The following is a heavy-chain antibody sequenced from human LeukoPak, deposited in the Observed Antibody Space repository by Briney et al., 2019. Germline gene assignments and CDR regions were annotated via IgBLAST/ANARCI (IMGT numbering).Heavy chain of an antibody. CDR1: GFTFRNYG. CDR3: ARIGYSTSWANFDY. CDR2: IRTDGGEK. V-gene: IGHV3-30*02. D-gene: IGHD6-13*01. Sequence: GGSLGLSCAASGFTFRNYGMHWVRQAPGKGLEGVASIRTDGGEKYHADSVQGRFSISRDNPKNTLYLQMDSLRAEDTALYYCARIGYSTSWANFDYWGQGTLVTVSS. J-gene: IGHJ4*02.